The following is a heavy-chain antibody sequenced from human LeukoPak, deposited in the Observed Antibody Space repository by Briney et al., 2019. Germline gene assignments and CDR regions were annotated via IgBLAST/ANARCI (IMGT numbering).Heavy chain of an antibody. CDR1: GFTFSSYA. Sequence: GGSLRLSCAASGFTFSSYAMSLVRQAPGKGLEWVSAISGSGGSTYYADSVKGRFTISRDNSKNTLYLQMNSLRAEDTAVYYCAKDVTSYVYGMDVWGQGTTVTVSS. CDR3: AKDVTSYVYGMDV. D-gene: IGHD2-2*01. V-gene: IGHV3-23*01. J-gene: IGHJ6*02. CDR2: ISGSGGST.